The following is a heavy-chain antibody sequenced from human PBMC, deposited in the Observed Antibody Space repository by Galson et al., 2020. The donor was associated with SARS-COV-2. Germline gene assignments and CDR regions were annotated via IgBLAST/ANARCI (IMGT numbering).Heavy chain of an antibody. V-gene: IGHV5-51*01. CDR2: IYPGDSDT. Sequence: HGESLKISCQGSGYSFTSYWIGWVRQMPGKGLEWMGIIYPGDSDTRYSPSFQGQVTISADKSISTAYLPWSSLKAADTAMYYCARGPNLNNWFDPWGQGTLVTVSS. D-gene: IGHD1-1*01. CDR1: GYSFTSYW. CDR3: ARGPNLNNWFDP. J-gene: IGHJ5*02.